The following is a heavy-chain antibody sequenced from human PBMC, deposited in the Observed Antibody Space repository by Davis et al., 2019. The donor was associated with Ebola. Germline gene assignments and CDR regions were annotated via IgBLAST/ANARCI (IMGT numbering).Heavy chain of an antibody. CDR3: AKGGPHWLVDY. V-gene: IGHV1-3*01. CDR2: IRADNGKT. D-gene: IGHD6-19*01. Sequence: ASVKVSCKASGYIFTNHAMHWVRQAPGQGLEWMGYIRADNGKTQYSQKFQGRVTFTRDTSATTVYMELSSLTSEDTAVYYCAKGGPHWLVDYWGQETLVTVSS. CDR1: GYIFTNHA. J-gene: IGHJ4*02.